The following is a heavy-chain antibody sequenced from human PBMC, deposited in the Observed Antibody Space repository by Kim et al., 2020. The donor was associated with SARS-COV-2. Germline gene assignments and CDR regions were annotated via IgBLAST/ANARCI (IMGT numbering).Heavy chain of an antibody. V-gene: IGHV4-4*02. CDR3: ARGRAAGIFGFYYYGMDV. CDR1: GGSISSSNW. J-gene: IGHJ6*02. D-gene: IGHD6-13*01. Sequence: SETLSLTCAVSGGSISSSNWWSWVRQPPGKGLEWIGEIYHSGSTNYNPSLKSRVTISVDKSKNQFSLKLSSVTAADTAVYYCARGRAAGIFGFYYYGMDVWGQGTTVTVS. CDR2: IYHSGST.